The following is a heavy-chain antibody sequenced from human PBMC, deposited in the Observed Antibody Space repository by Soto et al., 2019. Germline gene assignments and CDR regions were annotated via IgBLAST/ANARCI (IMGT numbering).Heavy chain of an antibody. J-gene: IGHJ4*02. CDR2: ISTSGGNI. D-gene: IGHD1-26*01. CDR1: GFTFSSYS. Sequence: SLRLSCAASGFTFSSYSMDWVRQAPGKGLEWVSSISTSGGNIYYADSLKGRFTISRDNAKNSLYLQMNSLRAEDTAVYYCARAAWEMTYFDLWGQGTLVTVS. CDR3: ARAAWEMTYFDL. V-gene: IGHV3-21*01.